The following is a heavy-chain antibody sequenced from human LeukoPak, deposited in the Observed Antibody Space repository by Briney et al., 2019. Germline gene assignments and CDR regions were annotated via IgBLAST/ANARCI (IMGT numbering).Heavy chain of an antibody. Sequence: GESLKISCKGSGYSFTNRWIGWVRQMPGRGLEWMAMIYPGDSDTRYSPSFQGQVTISADKSISTAYLQWSSLKASDSAMYYCATYSSGFYWGQGTLVTVSS. CDR1: GYSFTNRW. V-gene: IGHV5-51*01. J-gene: IGHJ4*02. CDR3: ATYSSGFY. CDR2: IYPGDSDT. D-gene: IGHD6-19*01.